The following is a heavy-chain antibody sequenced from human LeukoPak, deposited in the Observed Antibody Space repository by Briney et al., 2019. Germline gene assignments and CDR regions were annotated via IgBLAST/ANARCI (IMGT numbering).Heavy chain of an antibody. J-gene: IGHJ4*02. CDR1: GFKFRDYS. CDR2: ISAFSTYV. D-gene: IGHD6-19*01. Sequence: PGGSLRLSCAASGFKFRDYSMNWVRQVPGKGLEWVASISAFSTYVYYPDSVKGRFTVSRDNARNSVYLQLDSLRDEDTALYFCARASYWFESSGHPQHYYFDYWGQGTMVVLSS. V-gene: IGHV3-21*01. CDR3: ARASYWFESSGHPQHYYFDY.